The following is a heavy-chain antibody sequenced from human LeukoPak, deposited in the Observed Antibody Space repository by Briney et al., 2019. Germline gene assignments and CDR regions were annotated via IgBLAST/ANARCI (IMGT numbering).Heavy chain of an antibody. CDR2: IYHSRST. CDR3: AKNSGYYHPYYIDS. CDR1: GYSISSGYY. V-gene: IGHV4-38-2*02. J-gene: IGHJ4*02. Sequence: PSETLSLTCIVSGYSISSGYYWDWIRQPPGKGLEWIGNIYHSRSTYYNPSLKSRVTISVDTSKNQFSLNLNSVTAADTAVYYCAKNSGYYHPYYIDSWGQGTLVTVSS. D-gene: IGHD3-22*01.